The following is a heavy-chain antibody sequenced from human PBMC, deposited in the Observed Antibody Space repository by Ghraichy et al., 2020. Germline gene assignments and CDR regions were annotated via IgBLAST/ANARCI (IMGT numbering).Heavy chain of an antibody. D-gene: IGHD6-13*01. V-gene: IGHV3-21*01. CDR1: GFPFSNYS. J-gene: IGHJ4*02. Sequence: GESLNISCAASGFPFSNYSMNWVRQAPGKGLEWVSSISSNVNYIYYADSVKGRFTISRDNAKNSLYLQMNSLRAEDTAVYYCARVRLAAAGTFDYWGQGALVTVSS. CDR3: ARVRLAAAGTFDY. CDR2: ISSNVNYI.